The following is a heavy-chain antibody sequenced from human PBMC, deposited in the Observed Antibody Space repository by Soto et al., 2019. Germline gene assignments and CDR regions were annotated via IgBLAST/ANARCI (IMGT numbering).Heavy chain of an antibody. CDR3: AKVHGYPRYYYYYYMDV. CDR1: GFTFSSYA. D-gene: IGHD1-1*01. CDR2: ISGSGGST. Sequence: ESGGGLVQPGGSLRLSCAASGFTFSSYAMSWVRQAPGKGLEWVSAISGSGGSTYYADSVKGRFTISRDNSKNTLYLQMNSLRAEDTAVYYCAKVHGYPRYYYYYYMDVWGKGTTVTVSS. J-gene: IGHJ6*03. V-gene: IGHV3-23*01.